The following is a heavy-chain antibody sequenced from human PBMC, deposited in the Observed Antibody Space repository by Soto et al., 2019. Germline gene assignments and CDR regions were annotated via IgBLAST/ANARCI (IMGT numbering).Heavy chain of an antibody. CDR2: IQSGGPT. V-gene: IGHV3-66*01. J-gene: IGHJ4*02. D-gene: IGHD5-12*01. CDR1: GFTGSSKY. CDR3: AKLGMTTINRDY. Sequence: PGGSLRLSCAASGFTGSSKYMSWVRQAPGKGLEWVSLIQSGGPTYYADSVKGRFTISRDTSKNTLHLQMTSLRAEDTALYYCAKLGMTTINRDYWGQGTQVTVSS.